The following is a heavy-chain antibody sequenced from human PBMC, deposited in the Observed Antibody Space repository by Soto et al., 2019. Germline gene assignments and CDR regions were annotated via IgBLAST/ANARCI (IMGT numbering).Heavy chain of an antibody. Sequence: PSETLSLTCAVSGGSISSSNWWSWVRQPPGKGLEWIGEIYHSGSTNYNPSLKSRVTISVDKSKNQFSLKLSSVTAADTAVYYCARXYYDILTGYYRSPYFDYWGQGTLVTVSS. CDR2: IYHSGST. V-gene: IGHV4-4*02. D-gene: IGHD3-9*01. CDR1: GGSISSSNW. CDR3: ARXYYDILTGYYRSPYFDY. J-gene: IGHJ4*02.